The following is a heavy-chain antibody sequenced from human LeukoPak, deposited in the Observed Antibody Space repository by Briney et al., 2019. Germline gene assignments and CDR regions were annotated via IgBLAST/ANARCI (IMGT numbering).Heavy chain of an antibody. D-gene: IGHD5-18*01. J-gene: IGHJ4*02. CDR1: GFTFGDYS. V-gene: IGHV3-49*03. CDR2: IRNKAYGGTT. CDR3: ARDFTDTSLDYFDC. Sequence: GGSLRLSCTVSGFTFGDYSMSWFRQAPGKGPEWVGFIRNKAYGGTTEYAASVKDRFTISRDDSKSIAYLQMNSLKTEDTAVYYCARDFTDTSLDYFDCWGQGALVTVSS.